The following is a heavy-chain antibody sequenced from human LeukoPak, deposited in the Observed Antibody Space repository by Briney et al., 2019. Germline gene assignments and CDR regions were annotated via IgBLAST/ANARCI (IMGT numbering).Heavy chain of an antibody. CDR3: ARVWKGNYYDY. D-gene: IGHD1-1*01. J-gene: IGHJ4*02. V-gene: IGHV3-23*01. CDR2: ISGTGGSI. Sequence: PGGSLRLSCAASGFTFSNYGMSWVRQAPGKGLEWISGISGTGGSIYYADSVKGRFTISRDNSKNTLYLQMNSLRAEDTAIYYCARVWKGNYYDYWGQGTLVTVSS. CDR1: GFTFSNYG.